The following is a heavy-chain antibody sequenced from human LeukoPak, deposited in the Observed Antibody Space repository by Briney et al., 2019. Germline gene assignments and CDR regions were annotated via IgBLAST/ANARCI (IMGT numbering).Heavy chain of an antibody. V-gene: IGHV4-59*01. Sequence: PSETLSLTCTVSDDSITMYYWTWIRQPPGKGLEWIGYVDHTGSTNFNPSLNGRVSISRDTSKNLFSLRLRSVTAADTAAYFCARGRVSSSTWYSTYYYYFYMDVWGKGTTVTVSS. CDR2: VDHTGST. J-gene: IGHJ6*03. D-gene: IGHD1-1*01. CDR1: DDSITMYY. CDR3: ARGRVSSSTWYSTYYYYFYMDV.